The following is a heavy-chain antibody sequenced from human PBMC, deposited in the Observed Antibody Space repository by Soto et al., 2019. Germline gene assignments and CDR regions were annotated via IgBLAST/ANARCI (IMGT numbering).Heavy chain of an antibody. D-gene: IGHD3-3*01. J-gene: IGHJ6*02. Sequence: WGSLRLSCAASGFTFSSYWMSWVRQAPGKGLEWVANIKQDGSEKYYVNSVKGRFTISRDNAKNSLYLQMNSLRAEDTAVYYCARDDGFLWGYYYYGMDVWGQGTTVTVSS. CDR1: GFTFSSYW. V-gene: IGHV3-7*05. CDR2: IKQDGSEK. CDR3: ARDDGFLWGYYYYGMDV.